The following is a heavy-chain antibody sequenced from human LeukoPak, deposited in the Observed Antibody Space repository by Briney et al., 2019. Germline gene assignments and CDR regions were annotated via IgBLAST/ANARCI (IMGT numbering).Heavy chain of an antibody. V-gene: IGHV4-59*01. D-gene: IGHD2-2*01. CDR2: IYYSGST. CDR1: GGSISSYY. Sequence: PSETLSLTCTVSGGSISSYYWSWIRQPPGKGLEWIGYIYYSGSTNYNPSLKSRVTISVDTSKNQFSLKLSSVTAADTAVYYCARLGYCSSTSCYDWYFDLWGRGTLVTVSS. J-gene: IGHJ2*01. CDR3: ARLGYCSSTSCYDWYFDL.